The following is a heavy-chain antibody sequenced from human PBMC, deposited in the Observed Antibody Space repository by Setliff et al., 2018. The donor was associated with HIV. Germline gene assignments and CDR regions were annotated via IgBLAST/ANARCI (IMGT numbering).Heavy chain of an antibody. Sequence: ASVKVSCQTSGYAFTNYYMHWMRQAPGQGLEWMGVVNTVGGGASYAQKFQGRLTVTRDTSTSTVYMELSSLRSEDTAVYYCARDPAPSSSASYFQHWGQGTPVTVSS. CDR3: ARDPAPSSSASYFQH. V-gene: IGHV1-46*01. CDR2: VNTVGGGA. CDR1: GYAFTNYY. J-gene: IGHJ1*01. D-gene: IGHD6-6*01.